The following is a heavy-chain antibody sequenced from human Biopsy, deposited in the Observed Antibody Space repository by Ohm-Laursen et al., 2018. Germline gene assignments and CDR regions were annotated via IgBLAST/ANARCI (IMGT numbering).Heavy chain of an antibody. CDR3: ARMDCSGGSCHYYSYGMDV. CDR2: ISYTGYT. J-gene: IGHJ6*02. V-gene: IGHV4-59*11. CDR1: GGSFTGHY. Sequence: TLSLTCTVSGGSFTGHYWSWIRQPPGQGLEWIGHISYTGYTSYNASLKSRVTISVDTSRNHFSLRLSSLTAADTAVYYCARMDCSGGSCHYYSYGMDVWGQGTTVTVSS. D-gene: IGHD2-15*01.